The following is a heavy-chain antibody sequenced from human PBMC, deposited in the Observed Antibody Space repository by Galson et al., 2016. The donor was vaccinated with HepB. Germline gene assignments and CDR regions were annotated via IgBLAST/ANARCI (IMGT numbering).Heavy chain of an antibody. CDR3: AKVATPNRNYENWFDS. CDR2: ISNSGGST. CDR1: GFTFSSYA. J-gene: IGHJ5*01. V-gene: IGHV3-23*01. Sequence: SLRLSCAASGFTFSSYAMRWVRQAPGKGLEWVSVISNSGGSTYYADSVKGRFTISRDNSKNTLNLQMNSLRAEDTAVYYCAKVATPNRNYENWFDSWGQGTLVTVSS. D-gene: IGHD4-11*01.